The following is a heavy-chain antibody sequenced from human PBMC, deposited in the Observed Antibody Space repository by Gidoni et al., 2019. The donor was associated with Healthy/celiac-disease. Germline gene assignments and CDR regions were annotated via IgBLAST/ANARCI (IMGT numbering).Heavy chain of an antibody. CDR2: ISGRCGTT. V-gene: IGHV3-23*01. CDR1: GSTFSHYA. Sequence: EVQLLESGGGLVQPGGSLRPSCAASGSTFSHYAMSWVSQAPGKGLGWCSAISGRCGTTYYADYVKGRFTNSRDNSKNTLYLQMNSLRAEDTAVYYCAKANSKSIAARPCYFDYWGQGTLVTVSS. CDR3: AKANSKSIAARPCYFDY. J-gene: IGHJ4*02. D-gene: IGHD6-6*01.